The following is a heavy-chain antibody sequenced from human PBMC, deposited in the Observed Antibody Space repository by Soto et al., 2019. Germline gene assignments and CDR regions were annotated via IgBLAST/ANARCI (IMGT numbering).Heavy chain of an antibody. CDR2: ISYDGSNK. D-gene: IGHD3-22*01. Sequence: GESLKISCAASGFTFSSYAMHWVRQAPGKGLEWVAVISYDGSNKYYADSVKGRFTISRDNSKNTLYLQMNSLRAEDTAVYYCARVTITMIVVAPFDPWGQGTLVTVSS. CDR1: GFTFSSYA. J-gene: IGHJ5*02. V-gene: IGHV3-30-3*01. CDR3: ARVTITMIVVAPFDP.